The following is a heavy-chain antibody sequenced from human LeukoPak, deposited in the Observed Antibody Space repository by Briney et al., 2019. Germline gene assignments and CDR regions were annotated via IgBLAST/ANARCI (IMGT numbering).Heavy chain of an antibody. J-gene: IGHJ4*02. D-gene: IGHD3-22*01. Sequence: SETLSLTCAVSGVSISSSNWWSWVRQPPGKELEWIGEIYHSGSTNYSPFLKSRVTISVDKFKNQFSLKLTSVTAADTAVYYCASYYDSSGYRFDYWGQGTLVTVSS. CDR1: GVSISSSNW. CDR3: ASYYDSSGYRFDY. V-gene: IGHV4-4*02. CDR2: IYHSGST.